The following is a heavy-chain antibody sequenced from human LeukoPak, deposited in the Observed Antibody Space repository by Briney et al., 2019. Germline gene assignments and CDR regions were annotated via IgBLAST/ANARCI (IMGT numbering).Heavy chain of an antibody. CDR1: GFTFSKYW. D-gene: IGHD6-19*01. J-gene: IGHJ4*02. CDR2: INTDGTVR. Sequence: GGSLRLSCAASGFTFSKYWMLWLRQAPEKGLESVSRINTDGTVRTYADSVKGRFTVSRDNADNTMFLQMNSVRDEDTAVYYCATKQWLAPPPDSWGQGTPVTVSS. V-gene: IGHV3-74*01. CDR3: ATKQWLAPPPDS.